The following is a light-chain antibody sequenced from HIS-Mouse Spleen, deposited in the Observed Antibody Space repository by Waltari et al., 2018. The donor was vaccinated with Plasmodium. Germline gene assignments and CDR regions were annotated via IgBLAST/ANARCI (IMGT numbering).Light chain of an antibody. CDR3: QQYNNWSFT. J-gene: IGKJ3*01. CDR1: QSVSSN. Sequence: EIVMTQSPATLSVSPGERATLPVRASQSVSSNLAWYQQKPGQAPRLLIYGASTRATGIPARFSGSGSGTEFTLTISSLQSEDFAVYYCQQYNNWSFTFGPGTKVDIK. CDR2: GAS. V-gene: IGKV3-15*01.